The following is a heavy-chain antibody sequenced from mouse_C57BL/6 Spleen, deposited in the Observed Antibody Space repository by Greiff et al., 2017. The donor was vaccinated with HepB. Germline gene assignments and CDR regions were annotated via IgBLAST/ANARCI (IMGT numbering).Heavy chain of an antibody. D-gene: IGHD1-1*01. CDR3: ARDQTTVSYFDY. Sequence: EVKVEESGPGLVKPSQSLSLTCSVTGYSITSGYYWNWIRQFPGNKLEWMGYISYDGSNNYNPSLKNRISITRDTSKNQFFLKLNSVTTEDTATYYCARDQTTVSYFDYWGQGTTLTVSS. V-gene: IGHV3-6*01. CDR1: GYSITSGYY. CDR2: ISYDGSN. J-gene: IGHJ2*01.